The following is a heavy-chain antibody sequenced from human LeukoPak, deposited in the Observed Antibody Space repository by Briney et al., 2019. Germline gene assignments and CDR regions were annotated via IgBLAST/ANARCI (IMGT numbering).Heavy chain of an antibody. CDR1: GGTFSSYT. CDR3: ARVACSSTSCYYYYGMDV. CDR2: IIPILGIA. D-gene: IGHD2-2*01. V-gene: IGHV1-69*02. Sequence: SVKVSCKASGGTFSSYTISWVRQAPGQGLEWMGRIIPILGIANYAQKFQDRVTITADKSTSTAYMELSSLRSEDTAVYYCARVACSSTSCYYYYGMDVWGQGTTVTVSS. J-gene: IGHJ6*02.